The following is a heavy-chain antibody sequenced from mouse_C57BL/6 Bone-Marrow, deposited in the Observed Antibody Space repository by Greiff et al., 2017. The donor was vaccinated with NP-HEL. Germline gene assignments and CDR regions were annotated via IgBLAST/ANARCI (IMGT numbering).Heavy chain of an antibody. J-gene: IGHJ4*01. CDR3: ARDYGSSSYYYAMDY. CDR2: ISSGSSTI. D-gene: IGHD1-1*01. Sequence: EVQLQESGGGLVKPGGSLKLSCAASGFTFSDYGMHWVRQAPEKGLEWVAYISSGSSTIYYADTVKGRFTISRDNAKNTLFLQMTSLRSEDTAMYYCARDYGSSSYYYAMDYWGQGTSVTVSS. V-gene: IGHV5-17*01. CDR1: GFTFSDYG.